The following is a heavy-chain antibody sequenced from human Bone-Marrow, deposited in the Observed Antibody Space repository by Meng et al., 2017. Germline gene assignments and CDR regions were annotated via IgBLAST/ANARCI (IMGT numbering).Heavy chain of an antibody. CDR2: TNPNSGNT. CDR3: ARGTYSSSWYYYYYGMDV. CDR1: GYTFTSYD. D-gene: IGHD6-13*01. J-gene: IGHJ6*02. V-gene: IGHV1-8*03. Sequence: ASVKVSCKASGYTFTSYDINWVRQATGQGLEWMGWTNPNSGNTGYAQKFQGRVTITRNTSISTAYMELSSLRSEDTAVYYCARGTYSSSWYYYYYGMDVWGQGTTVTVSS.